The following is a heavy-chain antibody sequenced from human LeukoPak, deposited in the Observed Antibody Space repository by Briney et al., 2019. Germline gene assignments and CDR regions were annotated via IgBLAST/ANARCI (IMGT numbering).Heavy chain of an antibody. Sequence: GGSLRLSCAASGFTVSSNYMSWVRQGPGKGLECVSVISNDGDTYYADSVKGRFTISRDNAKNSLYLQMNSLRAEDTAVYYCARDASWELPLDYWGQGTLVTVSS. V-gene: IGHV3-66*01. J-gene: IGHJ4*02. D-gene: IGHD1-26*01. CDR2: ISNDGDT. CDR1: GFTVSSNY. CDR3: ARDASWELPLDY.